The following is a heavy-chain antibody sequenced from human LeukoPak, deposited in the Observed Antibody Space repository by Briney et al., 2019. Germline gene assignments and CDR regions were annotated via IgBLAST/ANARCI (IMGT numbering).Heavy chain of an antibody. V-gene: IGHV3-23*01. CDR3: AKGNILTGYHHYAV. Sequence: GGSLRLSCAASGFTFSSYEMNWVRQAPGKGLEWVSAISGSGGSTYYADSVKGRFTISRDNSKNTLYLQMNSLRAEDTAVYYCAKGNILTGYHHYAVWGQGTLVTVSS. J-gene: IGHJ4*02. CDR2: ISGSGGST. CDR1: GFTFSSYE. D-gene: IGHD3-9*01.